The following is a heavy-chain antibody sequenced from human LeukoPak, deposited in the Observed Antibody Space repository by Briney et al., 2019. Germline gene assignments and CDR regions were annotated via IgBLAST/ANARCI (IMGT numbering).Heavy chain of an antibody. Sequence: SETLSLTCNVSGGSISTETYYWAWVRQPPGKGQEWIGSIHYSGSTYDNATLQSRLSLSVDTSKSQFSLRLSSVTAADTAVYYCARHDCSSTNCRCFDYWGQGTLVAVSS. J-gene: IGHJ4*02. V-gene: IGHV4-39*01. CDR2: IHYSGST. D-gene: IGHD2-2*01. CDR1: GGSISTETYY. CDR3: ARHDCSSTNCRCFDY.